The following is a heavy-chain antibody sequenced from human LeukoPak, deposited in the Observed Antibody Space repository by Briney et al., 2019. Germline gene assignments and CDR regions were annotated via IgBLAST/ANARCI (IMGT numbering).Heavy chain of an antibody. CDR2: INPSGGST. V-gene: IGHV1-46*01. J-gene: IGHJ4*02. D-gene: IGHD3-22*01. CDR3: ARDRVKYYYDSSGYLDY. CDR1: GYTFTSYY. Sequence: ASAKVSCKASGYTFTSYYMHWVRQAPGQGLEWMGIINPSGGSTSYAQKFQGRVTMTRDTSTSTVYMELSSLRSEDTAVYYCARDRVKYYYDSSGYLDYWGQGTLVTVSS.